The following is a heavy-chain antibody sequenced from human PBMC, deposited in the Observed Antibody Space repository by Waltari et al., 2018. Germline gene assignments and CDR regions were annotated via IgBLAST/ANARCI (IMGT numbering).Heavy chain of an antibody. Sequence: QLQLQESGPGLVKPSETLSLTCSVSGGSISSNDYYWAWIRQPPGKGLEWIGGIYYSGSTYYNPSLRSRVTISVDTSKNQLSLKLSSVSAADTAVYYCARDIDMSFYYYIDVWGKGTTVTISS. D-gene: IGHD3-10*01. V-gene: IGHV4-39*07. CDR1: GGSISSNDYY. CDR2: IYYSGST. J-gene: IGHJ6*03. CDR3: ARDIDMSFYYYIDV.